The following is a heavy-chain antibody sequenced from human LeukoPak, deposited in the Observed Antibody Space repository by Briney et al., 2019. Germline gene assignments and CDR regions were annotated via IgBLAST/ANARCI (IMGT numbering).Heavy chain of an antibody. V-gene: IGHV3-33*02. D-gene: IGHD6-13*01. CDR3: ARDTRIAAAGTIDF. Sequence: PGGSLRLSCAVSGFTFSTYAMHWVRQAPGKGLEWVAIINYDGGNKYYADSAKGRFTISRDNSTITLYLQMNSLRAADMAVCYCARDTRIAAAGTIDFWGQGTLVTVSS. J-gene: IGHJ4*02. CDR2: INYDGGNK. CDR1: GFTFSTYA.